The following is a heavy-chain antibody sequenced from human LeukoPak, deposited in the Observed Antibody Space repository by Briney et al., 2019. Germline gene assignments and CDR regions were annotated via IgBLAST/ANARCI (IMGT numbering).Heavy chain of an antibody. V-gene: IGHV4-59*08. CDR1: GGSISSYY. J-gene: IGHJ4*02. CDR3: ARRVPFYGSGSYSPPYYFDY. Sequence: SETLSLTCTVSGGSISSYYWSWIRQPPGKGLEWIGYIYYSGSTNYNPSLKSRVTISVDTSKNQFSLKLSSVTAADTAVYYCARRVPFYGSGSYSPPYYFDYWGQGTLVTVSS. CDR2: IYYSGST. D-gene: IGHD3-10*01.